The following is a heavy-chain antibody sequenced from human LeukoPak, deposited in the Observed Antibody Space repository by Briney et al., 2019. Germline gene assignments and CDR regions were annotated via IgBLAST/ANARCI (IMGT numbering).Heavy chain of an antibody. CDR1: IDSITTSSYY. CDR2: FYYGKDP. J-gene: IGHJ5*02. V-gene: IGHV4-39*02. Sequence: SETLSLTCSVSIDSITTSSYYWSWLRQPPGKGLEWIASFYYGKDPYYNPSLKSQVTISVDTSKNQFSLKLSSVTAADTAVYYCARDIVVVVAAANWFDPWGQGTLVTVSS. D-gene: IGHD2-15*01. CDR3: ARDIVVVVAAANWFDP.